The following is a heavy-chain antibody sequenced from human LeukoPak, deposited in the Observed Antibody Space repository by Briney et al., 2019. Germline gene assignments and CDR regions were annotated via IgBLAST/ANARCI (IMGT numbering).Heavy chain of an antibody. Sequence: SETLSLTCTVSGGSISSYYWSWIRQPAGKGLEWIGRIYTSGSTNYNPSLKSRVTMSVDTSKNQFSLKLSSVTAADTAVYYCARDLWDLRFGERTNRYFDLWGRGTLATVSS. J-gene: IGHJ2*01. CDR3: ARDLWDLRFGERTNRYFDL. V-gene: IGHV4-4*07. D-gene: IGHD3-10*01. CDR1: GGSISSYY. CDR2: IYTSGST.